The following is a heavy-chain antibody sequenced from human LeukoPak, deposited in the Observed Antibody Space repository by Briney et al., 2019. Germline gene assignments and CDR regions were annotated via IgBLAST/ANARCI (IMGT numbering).Heavy chain of an antibody. CDR2: VSGNGYST. V-gene: IGHV3-23*01. CDR3: ATVGHYGPGSSRLTWFES. Sequence: PGGSLRLSCAASGFTFSSYATTWVRQAPGKGLEWVSGVSGNGYSTYYADSVRGRFTVSRDNSKNTLSLRMNSLRADDTAVYYCATVGHYGPGSSRLTWFESWGQGTLAMVSS. CDR1: GFTFSSYA. D-gene: IGHD3-10*01. J-gene: IGHJ5*01.